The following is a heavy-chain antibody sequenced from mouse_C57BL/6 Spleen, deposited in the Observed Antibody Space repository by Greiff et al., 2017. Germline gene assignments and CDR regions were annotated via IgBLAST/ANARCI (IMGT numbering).Heavy chain of an antibody. D-gene: IGHD2-4*01. CDR3: AEWYDYGGDARDD. J-gene: IGHJ4*01. V-gene: IGHV1-64*01. Sequence: QVQLQQPGAELVKPGASVKLSCKASGYTFTSYWMHWVKQRPGQGLEWIGMIHPNSGSTNYNEKFKSKATLTVEKSSSTAYMQLSSLPSEDSAVYCSAEWYDYGGDARDDWGQGTSVTVSS. CDR2: IHPNSGST. CDR1: GYTFTSYW.